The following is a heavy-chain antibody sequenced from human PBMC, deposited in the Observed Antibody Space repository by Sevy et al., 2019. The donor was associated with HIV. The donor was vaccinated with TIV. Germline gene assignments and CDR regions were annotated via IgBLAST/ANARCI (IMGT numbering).Heavy chain of an antibody. CDR2: ISNSGSTI. V-gene: IGHV3-48*03. CDR3: ARDLPPSATTVPHFDY. D-gene: IGHD4-17*01. Sequence: GGSLRLSCTASGFTFSSYEMNWVRQAPGKGLEWVSYISNSGSTIHYSDFVKGRFTISRDNAKNSLYLQMNSLRAEDTAVYYCARDLPPSATTVPHFDYWGRGTLVTVS. CDR1: GFTFSSYE. J-gene: IGHJ4*02.